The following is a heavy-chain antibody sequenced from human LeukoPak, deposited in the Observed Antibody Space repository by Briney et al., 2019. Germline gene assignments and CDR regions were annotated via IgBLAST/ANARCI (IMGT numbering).Heavy chain of an antibody. D-gene: IGHD3-3*01. Sequence: SETLSLTCTVFGDSISGSKYFWGWIRQPPGKGLEWIGNFYSGGSTYYNPSLRRRVAISEDTSGKQFSLRLGSVTAADTAVYFCARVGSGLNLYYFDYWGQGILVTVSS. CDR3: ARVGSGLNLYYFDY. J-gene: IGHJ4*02. CDR2: FYSGGST. V-gene: IGHV4-39*07. CDR1: GDSISGSKYF.